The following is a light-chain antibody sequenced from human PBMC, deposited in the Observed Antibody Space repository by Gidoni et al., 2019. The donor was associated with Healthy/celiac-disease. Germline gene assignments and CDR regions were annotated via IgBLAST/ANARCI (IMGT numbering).Light chain of an antibody. V-gene: IGKV3-20*01. CDR1: QSVSSSY. J-gene: IGKJ1*01. CDR2: GAS. CDR3: QQYGSSPWT. Sequence: EIVLTPSPGTLSLSPGERATLSCRASQSVSSSYLAWYQQKTGQAPRLLIYGASSRATGIPERFSGSGSGTDFTLTISRLEPEDFAVYYCQQYGSSPWTFGQXTKVEIK.